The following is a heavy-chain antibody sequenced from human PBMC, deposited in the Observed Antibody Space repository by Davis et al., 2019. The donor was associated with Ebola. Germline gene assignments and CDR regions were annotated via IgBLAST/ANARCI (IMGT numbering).Heavy chain of an antibody. CDR2: ISGSGGST. CDR3: AKSGLSFGVVKYHYGMDV. J-gene: IGHJ6*04. Sequence: GESLKISCAASGFTFSYYAMHWVRQAPGKGLEWVSAISGSGGSTYYADSVKGRFTISRDNSKKTLYLQMNSLRAEDTAVYYCAKSGLSFGVVKYHYGMDVWGKGTTVTVSS. D-gene: IGHD3-3*01. CDR1: GFTFSYYA. V-gene: IGHV3-23*01.